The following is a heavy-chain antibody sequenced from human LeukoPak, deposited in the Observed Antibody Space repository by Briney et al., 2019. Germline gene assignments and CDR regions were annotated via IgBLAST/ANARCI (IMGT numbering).Heavy chain of an antibody. V-gene: IGHV3-23*01. CDR1: GFTFSNHA. Sequence: PGGSLRLSCAASGFTFSNHAMSWVRQAPGKGLEWVSAISGGGGSTYYADSVRGRFTISRDNSKNTVYLQMNSLRAEDTAVYYCAKRYYFDSSGYLGSLNYWGQGTLVTVSS. J-gene: IGHJ4*02. CDR3: AKRYYFDSSGYLGSLNY. CDR2: ISGGGGST. D-gene: IGHD3-22*01.